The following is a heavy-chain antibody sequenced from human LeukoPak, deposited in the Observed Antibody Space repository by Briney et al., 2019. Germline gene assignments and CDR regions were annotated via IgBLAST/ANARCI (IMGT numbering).Heavy chain of an antibody. J-gene: IGHJ4*02. V-gene: IGHV4-4*07. CDR3: AREVRCSTTRCYSLFDY. CDR2: IYTSGST. CDR1: GGSISSYH. Sequence: SETLSLTCTVSGGSISSYHWNWIRQPAGKGLEWIGRIYTSGSTNHNPSLKSRVTMSVDMSKNQFSLRLGSVTAADTAVYYCAREVRCSTTRCYSLFDYWGQGTLVTVSS. D-gene: IGHD2-2*02.